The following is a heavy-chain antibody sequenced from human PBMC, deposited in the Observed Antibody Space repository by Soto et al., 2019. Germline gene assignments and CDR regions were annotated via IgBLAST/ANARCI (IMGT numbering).Heavy chain of an antibody. D-gene: IGHD3-22*01. CDR2: IYHSGST. J-gene: IGHJ4*02. CDR3: ARGYYDSSAYYFRVFDS. V-gene: IGHV4-61*01. Sequence: QVQLQKSGPGLVKPSETLSLTCTVSGGSVHSGSYYWSWIRQPPGKGLEWIGYIYHSGSTNYNPSLKSRVPISLDTSKNQFSLQLSSVPAADTAIYYCARGYYDSSAYYFRVFDSWGQGTMVTVSS. CDR1: GGSVHSGSYY.